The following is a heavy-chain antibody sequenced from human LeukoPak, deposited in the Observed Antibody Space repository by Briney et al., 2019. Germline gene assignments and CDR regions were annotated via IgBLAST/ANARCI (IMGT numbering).Heavy chain of an antibody. J-gene: IGHJ6*03. CDR1: GYTFTGYY. Sequence: GASVKVSCKASGYTFTGYYIHWVRQTPGQGLEWMGWINPNSGGTNYAQKFQGRVTMTRNTSISTAYMELSSLRSEDTAVYYCARSSGYYDSSGYYSYYYYYMDVWGKGTTVTVSS. CDR3: ARSSGYYDSSGYYSYYYYYMDV. V-gene: IGHV1-2*02. D-gene: IGHD3-22*01. CDR2: INPNSGGT.